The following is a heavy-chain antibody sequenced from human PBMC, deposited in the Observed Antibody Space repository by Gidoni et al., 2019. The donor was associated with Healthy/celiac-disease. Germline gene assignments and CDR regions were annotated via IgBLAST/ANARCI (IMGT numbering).Heavy chain of an antibody. CDR2: IYPGDSDT. CDR1: GYRFTSYW. Sequence: EVQLVQSGAGVKKAGASLKISGKGTGYRFTSYWIGWVRQMPGKGLEWIRIIYPGDSDTRYSPSFQDQVTISADKSISTAYLQWSSLKASDTAMYYCARGYNWNDDVDYWGQGTLVTVSS. CDR3: ARGYNWNDDVDY. J-gene: IGHJ4*02. D-gene: IGHD1-1*01. V-gene: IGHV5-51*01.